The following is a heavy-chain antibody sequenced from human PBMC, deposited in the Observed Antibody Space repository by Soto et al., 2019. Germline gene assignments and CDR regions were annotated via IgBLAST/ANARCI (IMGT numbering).Heavy chain of an antibody. Sequence: GGSLRLSCAASGFTFSSYAMSWVRQAPGKGLEWVSAISGSGGSTYYADSVKGRFTISRDNSKNTLYLQMNSLRAEDTAVYYCAKFGGLGDYVGHNFDYWGQGTLVTVSS. D-gene: IGHD4-17*01. V-gene: IGHV3-23*01. CDR3: AKFGGLGDYVGHNFDY. CDR2: ISGSGGST. J-gene: IGHJ4*02. CDR1: GFTFSSYA.